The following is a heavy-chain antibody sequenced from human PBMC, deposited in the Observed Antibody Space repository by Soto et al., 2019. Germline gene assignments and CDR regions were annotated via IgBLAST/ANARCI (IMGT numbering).Heavy chain of an antibody. J-gene: IGHJ6*02. CDR2: ISWGGGST. CDR3: AKDKNSGPHYYGMDV. Sequence: GGSLRLSCAASGFTFDDYTMHWVRQAPGKGLEWVSLISWGGGSTYYADSVKGRFTISRDNSKNSLYLQMNSLRTEDTALYYCAKDKNSGPHYYGMDVWGQGTTVTVSS. CDR1: GFTFDDYT. V-gene: IGHV3-43*01.